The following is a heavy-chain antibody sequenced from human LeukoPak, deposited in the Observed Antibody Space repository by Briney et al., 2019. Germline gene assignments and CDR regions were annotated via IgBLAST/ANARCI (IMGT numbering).Heavy chain of an antibody. J-gene: IGHJ4*02. CDR3: ARGDYDSSGYYYVTDY. CDR1: GFTFDDYG. Sequence: GGSLRLSCAASGFTFDDYGMSWVRQVPGKGLEWVSGINWNGGSTGYAESVKGRFSISRDNAKNSLYLQMNSLRAEDTAVYYCARGDYDSSGYYYVTDYWGQGTLVTVSS. CDR2: INWNGGST. V-gene: IGHV3-20*04. D-gene: IGHD3-22*01.